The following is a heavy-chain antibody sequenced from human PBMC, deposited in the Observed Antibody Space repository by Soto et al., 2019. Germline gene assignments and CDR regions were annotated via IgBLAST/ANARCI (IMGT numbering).Heavy chain of an antibody. Sequence: QVQLVQSGAEVKKPGASVKVSCKASGYTFTSYYMHWVRQAPGQGLEWMGIINPSGGSTSYAQKFQGRATRTGDTSTSTVYMELSSVKSEDTAVYYCARVSKKWELGAFDYWGQGTLVTVSS. CDR3: ARVSKKWELGAFDY. CDR2: INPSGGST. V-gene: IGHV1-46*01. D-gene: IGHD1-26*01. CDR1: GYTFTSYY. J-gene: IGHJ4*02.